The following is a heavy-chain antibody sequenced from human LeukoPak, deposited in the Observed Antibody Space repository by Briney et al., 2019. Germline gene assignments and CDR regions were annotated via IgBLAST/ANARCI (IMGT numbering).Heavy chain of an antibody. CDR1: GGSISSYY. CDR3: ARVSRSWSGYYPYYFDY. Sequence: PSETLSLTCTVSGGSISSYYWSWIRQPPGKGLEWIGYIYYSGSTNYNPSLKSRVTISVDTSKNQFSLKLSSVTAADTAVHYCARVSRSWSGYYPYYFDYWGQGTLVTVSS. D-gene: IGHD3-3*01. V-gene: IGHV4-59*01. J-gene: IGHJ4*02. CDR2: IYYSGST.